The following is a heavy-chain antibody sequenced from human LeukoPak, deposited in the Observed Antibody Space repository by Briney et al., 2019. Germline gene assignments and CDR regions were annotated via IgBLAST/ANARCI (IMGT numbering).Heavy chain of an antibody. CDR1: GYSISSGYY. D-gene: IGHD4-23*01. Sequence: KPSETLSLTCTVSGYSISSGYYWGWIRQPPGKGLEWIGSIYHSGSTYYNPSLKSRVTISVDTSKNQFSLKLSSVTAADTAVYYCARDPVRPHYYYYYGMDVWGQGTTVTVSS. CDR3: ARDPVRPHYYYYYGMDV. J-gene: IGHJ6*02. CDR2: IYHSGST. V-gene: IGHV4-38-2*02.